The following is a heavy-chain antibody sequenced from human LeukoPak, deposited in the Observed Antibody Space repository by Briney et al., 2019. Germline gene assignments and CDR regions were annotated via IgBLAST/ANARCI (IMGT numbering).Heavy chain of an antibody. CDR2: ICGNAAYT. D-gene: IGHD2-15*01. CDR1: GFTFMNYA. V-gene: IGHV3-23*01. Sequence: GGSLRLSCAASGFTFMNYAMSWVRQAPGRGLEWVSAICGNAAYTLYADSVKGRFIISRDNSRNTMYLYLQMNSLRAEDTAVYYCARHLATSGSYPLDYWGQGTPVTVSS. CDR3: ARHLATSGSYPLDY. J-gene: IGHJ4*02.